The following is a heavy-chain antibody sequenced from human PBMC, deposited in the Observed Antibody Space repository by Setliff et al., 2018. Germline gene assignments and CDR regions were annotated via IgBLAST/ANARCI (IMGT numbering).Heavy chain of an antibody. CDR1: GGSISSHY. Sequence: SETLSLTCTVSGGSISSHYGGWIRQPPGKGLEWIGSVYYSGTTYYNPSLKSRVIISVDTSKSQISLKLNSVTAADTAVYFCVRMSTVTAIDYWGQGTLVTVSS. CDR2: VYYSGTT. J-gene: IGHJ4*02. D-gene: IGHD2-21*02. V-gene: IGHV4-39*01. CDR3: VRMSTVTAIDY.